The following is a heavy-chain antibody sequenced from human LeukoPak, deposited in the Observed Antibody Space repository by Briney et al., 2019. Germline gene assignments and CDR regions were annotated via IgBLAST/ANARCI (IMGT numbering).Heavy chain of an antibody. CDR1: GFTFSSYG. V-gene: IGHV3-30*18. CDR2: ISYDGSNK. J-gene: IGHJ4*02. CDR3: AKDRGMVTPFDY. Sequence: PGGSLRLSCAASGFTFSSYGMHWVRQAPGKGLEWVAVISYDGSNKYYADSVKGRFTISRDNSKNTLYLQMNSLRAEDTAVYYCAKDRGMVTPFDYWGQGTLVTVSS. D-gene: IGHD5-18*01.